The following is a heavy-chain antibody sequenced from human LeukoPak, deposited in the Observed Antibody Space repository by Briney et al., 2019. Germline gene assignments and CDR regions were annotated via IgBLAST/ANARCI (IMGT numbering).Heavy chain of an antibody. Sequence: SQTLSLTCTVSGGSISSGGYYWSWIRQPPGKGLEWVGSIYYGGSTCYNPSLKSRVTISVDTSKNQFSLKLSSVTAADTAVYYCARDGGSSFRYFDYWGQGTLVTVSS. CDR3: ARDGGSSFRYFDY. V-gene: IGHV4-39*07. D-gene: IGHD2-2*01. J-gene: IGHJ4*02. CDR2: IYYGGST. CDR1: GGSISSGGYY.